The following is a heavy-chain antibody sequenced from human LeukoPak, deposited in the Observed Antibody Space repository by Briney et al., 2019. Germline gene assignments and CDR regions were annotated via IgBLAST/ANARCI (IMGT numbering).Heavy chain of an antibody. D-gene: IGHD5-12*01. Sequence: GGSLRLSCAASGFTFDHYAMHWVRQAPGKGLEWVSGISWNSGSIGYADSVKGRFTISRDNAKNSLYLQMNSLRAEDTAVYYCARAIVATIGGSDYWGQGTLVTVSS. V-gene: IGHV3-9*01. CDR3: ARAIVATIGGSDY. J-gene: IGHJ4*02. CDR1: GFTFDHYA. CDR2: ISWNSGSI.